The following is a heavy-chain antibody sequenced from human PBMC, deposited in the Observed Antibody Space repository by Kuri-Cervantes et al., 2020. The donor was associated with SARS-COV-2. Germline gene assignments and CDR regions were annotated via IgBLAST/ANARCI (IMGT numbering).Heavy chain of an antibody. CDR1: GFTVSDYY. Sequence: LSLTCAASGFTVSDYYMTWVCQAPGKGLEWVSVIYVHRTEYADSVKGRFTISRDNSNNTVYLQMNSLRAEDAAVYYCARGRYTSSWYYFDYWGQGTLVTVSS. D-gene: IGHD6-13*01. J-gene: IGHJ4*02. CDR2: IYVHRT. CDR3: ARGRYTSSWYYFDY. V-gene: IGHV3-53*01.